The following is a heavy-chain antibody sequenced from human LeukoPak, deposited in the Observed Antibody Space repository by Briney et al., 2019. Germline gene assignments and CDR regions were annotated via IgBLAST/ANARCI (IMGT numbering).Heavy chain of an antibody. Sequence: PSETLSLTCTVSGGSISSGDYYWSWIRQPPGKGLEWIGYIYYSGSTYYNPSLKSRVTISVDTSKNQFSPKLSSVTAADTAVYYCARDAVEDGMDVWGKGTTVTVSS. CDR2: IYYSGST. D-gene: IGHD5-24*01. V-gene: IGHV4-30-4*01. J-gene: IGHJ6*04. CDR3: ARDAVEDGMDV. CDR1: GGSISSGDYY.